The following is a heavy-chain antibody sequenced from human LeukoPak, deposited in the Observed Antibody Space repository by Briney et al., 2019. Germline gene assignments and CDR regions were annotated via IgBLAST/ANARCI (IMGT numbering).Heavy chain of an antibody. D-gene: IGHD1-26*01. V-gene: IGHV3-23*01. CDR1: GFTFSSYA. CDR3: AKDPQSKENRNSGSHLRYFDY. J-gene: IGHJ4*02. Sequence: GGSLRLSCAASGFTFSSYAMSWVRQAPGKGLEWVSAISGSGGSTYYADSVKGRFTISRDNSKNTLYLQMNSLRAEDTAVYYCAKDPQSKENRNSGSHLRYFDYWGQGTLVTVSS. CDR2: ISGSGGST.